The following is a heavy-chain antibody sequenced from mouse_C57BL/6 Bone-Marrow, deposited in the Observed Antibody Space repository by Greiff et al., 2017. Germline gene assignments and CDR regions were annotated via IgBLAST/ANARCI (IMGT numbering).Heavy chain of an antibody. Sequence: QVQLQQPGAELVKPGASVKVSCKASGYTFTSYWMHWVKQRPGQGLEWIGRIHPSDSDTNYNQKFKGKDTLTVDKSSSTAYMQLSSLTSEDSAVYYCASTVVATDYFDYWGQGTTLTVSS. D-gene: IGHD1-1*01. CDR1: GYTFTSYW. CDR3: ASTVVATDYFDY. CDR2: IHPSDSDT. V-gene: IGHV1-74*01. J-gene: IGHJ2*01.